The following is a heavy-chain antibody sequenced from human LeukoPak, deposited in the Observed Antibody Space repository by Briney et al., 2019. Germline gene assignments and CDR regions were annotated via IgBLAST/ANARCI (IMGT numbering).Heavy chain of an antibody. CDR2: ISHDGSNK. Sequence: PGGSLRLSCAASGFMFSSYGMHWVRQAPGKGLEWVAVISHDGSNKYYADSVKGRFTVSRDNSKNTLYLQMNSLRPEDTAVYYCAKGMITFGGIIVNTYFDYWGQGTLVTVSS. D-gene: IGHD3-16*02. V-gene: IGHV3-30*18. CDR3: AKGMITFGGIIVNTYFDY. J-gene: IGHJ4*02. CDR1: GFMFSSYG.